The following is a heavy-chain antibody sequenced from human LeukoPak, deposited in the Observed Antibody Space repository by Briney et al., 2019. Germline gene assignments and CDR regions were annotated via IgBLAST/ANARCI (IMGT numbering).Heavy chain of an antibody. CDR3: ARDGIVATISAFDI. CDR1: VYTFTSYA. J-gene: IGHJ3*02. CDR2: INAGNGNT. D-gene: IGHD5-12*01. Sequence: SVTVSCKASVYTFTSYAMHWVRQAPGQRLEWMGWINAGNGNTKYSQKFQGRVTITRDTSASTAYMELSSLRSEDTAVYYCARDGIVATISAFDIWGQGTMVTVSS. V-gene: IGHV1-3*01.